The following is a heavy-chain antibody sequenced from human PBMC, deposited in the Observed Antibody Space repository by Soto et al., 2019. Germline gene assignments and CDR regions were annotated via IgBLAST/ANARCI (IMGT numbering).Heavy chain of an antibody. V-gene: IGHV1-3*01. J-gene: IGHJ5*02. CDR3: VRRHVSATGIDWFDP. D-gene: IGHD6-13*01. Sequence: ASVKVSCKASGYTFTSYGIHWVRQAPGQRLEWMGWINAANGDAKYSPKFQGRVTITRDTSASTAYMELSSLRSEDTAVYYCVRRHVSATGIDWFDPWGQGTLVTVSS. CDR1: GYTFTSYG. CDR2: INAANGDA.